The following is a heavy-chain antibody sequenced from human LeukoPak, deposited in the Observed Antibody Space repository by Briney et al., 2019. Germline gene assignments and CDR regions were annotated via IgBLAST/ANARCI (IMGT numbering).Heavy chain of an antibody. Sequence: GGSLRLSCAASGFTFSSYAMHWVRQAPGKGLEYVSAISSNGGSTYYANSVKGRFTISRDNSKNTLYLQMGSLRAEDTAVYYCARAPKKYCSGGSCYSRGIPDAFDIWGQGTMVTVSS. V-gene: IGHV3-64*01. D-gene: IGHD2-15*01. CDR1: GFTFSSYA. CDR3: ARAPKKYCSGGSCYSRGIPDAFDI. J-gene: IGHJ3*02. CDR2: ISSNGGST.